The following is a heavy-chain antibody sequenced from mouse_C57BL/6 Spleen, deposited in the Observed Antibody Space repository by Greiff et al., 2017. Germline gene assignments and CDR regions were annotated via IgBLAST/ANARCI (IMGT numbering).Heavy chain of an antibody. Sequence: EVQVVESGPGLVKPSQSLSLTCSVTGYSITSGYYWNWIRQFPGNKLEWMGYISYDGSNNYNPSLKNRISITRDTSKNQFFLKLNSVTTEDTATYYCARWENWDGYFDYWGQGTTLTVSS. V-gene: IGHV3-6*01. CDR3: ARWENWDGYFDY. D-gene: IGHD4-1*01. CDR2: ISYDGSN. J-gene: IGHJ2*01. CDR1: GYSITSGYY.